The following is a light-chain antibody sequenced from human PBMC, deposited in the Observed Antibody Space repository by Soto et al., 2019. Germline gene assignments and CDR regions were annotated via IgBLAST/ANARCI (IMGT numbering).Light chain of an antibody. J-gene: IGLJ3*02. V-gene: IGLV1-40*01. Sequence: QSVLTQPPSVSGAPGQRVTISCTGSSSNIGAGYNVHWYQQLPGTAPKLLIYGNSNRPSGVPDRFSGSKSGTSASQAITGLQAEAEADYYCQSYDSSLSGWVFGGGTKLTVL. CDR1: SSNIGAGYN. CDR2: GNS. CDR3: QSYDSSLSGWV.